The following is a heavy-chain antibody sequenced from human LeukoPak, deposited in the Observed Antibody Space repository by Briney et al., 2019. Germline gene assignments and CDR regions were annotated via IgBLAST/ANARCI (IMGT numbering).Heavy chain of an antibody. CDR2: IKQDGSEK. CDR1: GFTFGSYW. CDR3: ATHPTYYDDH. J-gene: IGHJ4*02. D-gene: IGHD3-3*01. V-gene: IGHV3-7*01. Sequence: GGSLRLSCAASGFTFGSYWMSWVRQAPGKGLEWVANIKQDGSEKYYVDSVKGRFTISRDNAKNSLYLQMNSLRAEDTAVYYCATHPTYYDDHWGQGTLVTVSS.